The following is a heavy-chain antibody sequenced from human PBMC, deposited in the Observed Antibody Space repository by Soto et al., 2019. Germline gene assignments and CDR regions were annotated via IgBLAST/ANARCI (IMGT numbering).Heavy chain of an antibody. CDR3: ARATVGYYYDSSGYYPYAFDI. J-gene: IGHJ3*02. Sequence: ASVKVSCKASGGTFSSYAISWVRQAPGQGLEWMGGIIPIFGTANYAQKFQGRVTITADESTSTAYMELSSLRSEDTAVYYCARATVGYYYDSSGYYPYAFDIWGQGTMVTVSS. V-gene: IGHV1-69*13. CDR2: IIPIFGTA. CDR1: GGTFSSYA. D-gene: IGHD3-22*01.